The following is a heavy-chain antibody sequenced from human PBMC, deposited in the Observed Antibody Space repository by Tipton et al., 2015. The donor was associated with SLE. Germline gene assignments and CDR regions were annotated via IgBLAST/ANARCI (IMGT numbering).Heavy chain of an antibody. J-gene: IGHJ3*02. D-gene: IGHD4-17*01. CDR3: ARYADDYGDNAHALDI. Sequence: TLSLTCTVSGGSISSYYWSWIRQPPGKGLEWIGYIYYSGSTNYNPSLKSRVTISVDTSKNQFSLKLSSVTAADTAVYYCARYADDYGDNAHALDIWGQGTMVIVSS. CDR2: IYYSGST. CDR1: GGSISSYY. V-gene: IGHV4-59*08.